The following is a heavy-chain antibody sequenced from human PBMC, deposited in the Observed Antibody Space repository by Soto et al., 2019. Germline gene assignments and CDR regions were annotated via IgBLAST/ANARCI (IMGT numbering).Heavy chain of an antibody. V-gene: IGHV4-59*01. D-gene: IGHD3-9*01. CDR2: IYDSGST. CDR3: AASYYAILTGHCAFDI. CDR1: GASFSHFY. Sequence: SETLSLTCTVSGASFSHFYWSWIRQVPGKGLEWLGYIYDSGSTTYNPSVKSRVTMSVDTSKTQFSLDLGSVTAADTAVYFCAASYYAILTGHCAFDIWGHGTMVT. J-gene: IGHJ3*02.